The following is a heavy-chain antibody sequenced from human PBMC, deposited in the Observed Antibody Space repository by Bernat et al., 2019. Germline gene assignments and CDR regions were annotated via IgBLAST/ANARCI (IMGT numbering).Heavy chain of an antibody. V-gene: IGHV1-46*01. CDR3: ARDIDAASSLDS. Sequence: LVQSGAEVKEPGASVKVSCKTSGYTFTSYYLHWVRQAPGQGLEWMGLINPSSGATNYAQKFQGRLTMTKDTSTSTVYMELSSLRSDDTALYYCARDIDAASSLDSWGQGTPVTVYS. CDR1: GYTFTSYY. J-gene: IGHJ4*02. CDR2: INPSSGAT. D-gene: IGHD6-25*01.